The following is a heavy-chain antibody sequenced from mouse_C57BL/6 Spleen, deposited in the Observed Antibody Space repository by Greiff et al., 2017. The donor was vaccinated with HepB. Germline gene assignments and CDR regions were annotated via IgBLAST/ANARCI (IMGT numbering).Heavy chain of an antibody. CDR2: IYPGSGST. V-gene: IGHV1-55*01. CDR1: GYTFTSYW. J-gene: IGHJ2*01. CDR3: ARSHALITTVADFDY. D-gene: IGHD1-1*01. Sequence: VQLQQPGAELVKPGASVKMSCKASGYTFTSYWITWVKQRPGQGLEWIGDIYPGSGSTNYNEKFKSKATLTVDTSSSTAYMQLSSLTSKDSAVYYCARSHALITTVADFDYWGQGTTLTVSS.